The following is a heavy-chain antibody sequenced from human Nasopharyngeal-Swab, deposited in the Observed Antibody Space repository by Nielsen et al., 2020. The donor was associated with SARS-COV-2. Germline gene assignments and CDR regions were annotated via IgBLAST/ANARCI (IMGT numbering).Heavy chain of an antibody. V-gene: IGHV5-10-1*01. J-gene: IGHJ4*02. D-gene: IGHD3-10*01. CDR2: IDPTDSNI. Sequence: WIRQPPGKGLEWMGRIDPTDSNINYSPSFQGHVTISADKSISTAYPHWSSLKASDTAMYYCARLNYYGSGSYFSLDYWGQGTLVTVSS. CDR3: ARLNYYGSGSYFSLDY.